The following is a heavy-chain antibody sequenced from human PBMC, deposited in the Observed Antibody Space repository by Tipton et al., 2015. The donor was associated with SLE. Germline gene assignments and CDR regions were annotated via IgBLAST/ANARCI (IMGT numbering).Heavy chain of an antibody. Sequence: TLSLTCTVSGGSISTFYWTWIRQPPGKGLEWIGYIFYSDNTNYNPSLKSRVTISVDTSKNQFSLELNSVTAADTAMYYCARGYTPDGFELWGPGTMVTVSS. CDR3: ARGYTPDGFEL. CDR2: IFYSDNT. CDR1: GGSISTFY. D-gene: IGHD5-18*01. V-gene: IGHV4-59*01. J-gene: IGHJ3*01.